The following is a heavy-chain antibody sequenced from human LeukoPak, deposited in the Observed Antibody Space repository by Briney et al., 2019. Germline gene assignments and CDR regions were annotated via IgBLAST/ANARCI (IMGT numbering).Heavy chain of an antibody. V-gene: IGHV4-39*01. D-gene: IGHD3-22*01. CDR3: ARGERDQVPQYYYDSSGYYLFDY. CDR1: GGSISSSSYY. J-gene: IGHJ4*02. CDR2: IYYSGST. Sequence: SETLSLTCTVSGGSISSSSYYWGWIRQPPGKGLEWIGSIYYSGSTYYNPSLKSRVTISVDTSKNQFSLKLSSVTAADTAVYYWARGERDQVPQYYYDSSGYYLFDYWGQGTLVTVSS.